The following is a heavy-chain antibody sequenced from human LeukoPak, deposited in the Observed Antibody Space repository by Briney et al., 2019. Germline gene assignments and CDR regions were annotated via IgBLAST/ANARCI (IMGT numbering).Heavy chain of an antibody. D-gene: IGHD3-10*02. CDR3: ARALHYYVAMDV. V-gene: IGHV3-23*05. Sequence: GGTLRLSCEASGFTFSAYAMTWVRQAPGKGLEWVSSIGSDNKPHYSESVKGRFAISRDNSKNILFLHLNSLSAEAKALYYCARALHYYVAMDVWGQGTTVTVSS. J-gene: IGHJ6*02. CDR2: IGSDNKP. CDR1: GFTFSAYA.